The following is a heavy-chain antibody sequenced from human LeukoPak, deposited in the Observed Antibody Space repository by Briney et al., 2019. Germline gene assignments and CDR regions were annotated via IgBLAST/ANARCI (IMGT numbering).Heavy chain of an antibody. Sequence: GGSLRLSCAASGFTFSSYNMNWVRQAPGKGLEWVSTITSSSSYIYYADSVKGRFTISRDNAKNSLYLQMDSLRVEDTAEYYCARDPYSGNYGAYYYYYMDVWGKGTTVTVSS. V-gene: IGHV3-21*06. J-gene: IGHJ6*03. D-gene: IGHD1-26*01. CDR2: ITSSSSYI. CDR3: ARDPYSGNYGAYYYYYMDV. CDR1: GFTFSSYN.